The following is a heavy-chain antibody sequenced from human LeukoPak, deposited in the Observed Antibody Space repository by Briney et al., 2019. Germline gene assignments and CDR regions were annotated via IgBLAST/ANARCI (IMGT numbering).Heavy chain of an antibody. V-gene: IGHV3-11*01. D-gene: IGHD2-2*01. Sequence: GGSLRLSCAASGFTFSDYYMSWIRQAPGKGLEWVSYIRSSGSTMFYTDSVKGRFTISRDNAKNSLYLQMNSLRAEDTAVYYCARRYCSGKGCYHLGYWGQGTLVTVSS. CDR3: ARRYCSGKGCYHLGY. CDR2: IRSSGSTM. CDR1: GFTFSDYY. J-gene: IGHJ4*02.